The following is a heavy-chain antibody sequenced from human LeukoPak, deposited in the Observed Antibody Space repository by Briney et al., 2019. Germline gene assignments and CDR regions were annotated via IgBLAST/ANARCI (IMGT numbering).Heavy chain of an antibody. J-gene: IGHJ4*02. CDR2: IYYSGST. V-gene: IGHV4-39*07. D-gene: IGHD5-12*01. CDR3: ARDDPDIVATLADY. CDR1: GGSISSSSYY. Sequence: PSETLSLTCTVSGGSISSSSYYWGWIRQPPGKGLEWIGSIYYSGSTYYNPSLKSRVTISVDTSKNQSSLKLSSVTAADTAVYYCARDDPDIVATLADYWGQGTLVTVSS.